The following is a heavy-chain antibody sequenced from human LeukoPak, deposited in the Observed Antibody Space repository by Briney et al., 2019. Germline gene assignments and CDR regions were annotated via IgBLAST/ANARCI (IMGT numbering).Heavy chain of an antibody. Sequence: GGSLRLSCAASGFTFSSYSMNWVRQAPGKGLEWVSSISSSSSYIYYADSVKGRFTISRDNAKNSLYLQMNSLRAEDTAAYYCARGGSPDLYCSSTSCQADYWGQGTLVTVSS. V-gene: IGHV3-21*01. J-gene: IGHJ4*02. CDR2: ISSSSSYI. CDR3: ARGGSPDLYCSSTSCQADY. D-gene: IGHD2-2*01. CDR1: GFTFSSYS.